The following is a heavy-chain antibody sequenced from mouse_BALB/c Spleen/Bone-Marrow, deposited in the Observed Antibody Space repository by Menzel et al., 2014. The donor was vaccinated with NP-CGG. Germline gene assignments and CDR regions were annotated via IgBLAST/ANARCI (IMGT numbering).Heavy chain of an antibody. Sequence: VQLKESGAELVKPGASVKLSCTASGFNIKDTYMHWVKQRPEQGLEWIGRIDPANGNTKYDPKFQGKATITADTSSNTAYLQRSSLKSEDTAVYYCASYYYGRYFDVWGAGTTVTVSS. J-gene: IGHJ1*01. CDR3: ASYYYGRYFDV. CDR2: IDPANGNT. V-gene: IGHV14-3*02. D-gene: IGHD1-1*01. CDR1: GFNIKDTY.